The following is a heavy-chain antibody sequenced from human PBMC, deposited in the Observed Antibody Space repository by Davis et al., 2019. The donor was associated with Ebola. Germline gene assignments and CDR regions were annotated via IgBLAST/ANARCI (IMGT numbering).Heavy chain of an antibody. CDR3: ARVGEDGSSDY. J-gene: IGHJ4*02. D-gene: IGHD1-26*01. CDR1: GFTFSSYA. V-gene: IGHV3-33*08. Sequence: GGSLRLSCAASGFTFSSYAMHWVRQAPGKGLEWVAVIWYDGSNKYYADSVKGRFTISRDNSKNTLYLQMNSLRAEDTAVYYCARVGEDGSSDYWGQGTLVTVSS. CDR2: IWYDGSNK.